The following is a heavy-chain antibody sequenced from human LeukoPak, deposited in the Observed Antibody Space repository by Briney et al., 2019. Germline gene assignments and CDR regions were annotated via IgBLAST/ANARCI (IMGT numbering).Heavy chain of an antibody. Sequence: PGGSLRLSCAASGFTFSNNAMRWVRQAPGKGLEWVANIKQDGSDKYYVDSVKGRFTISRDNAKNTLYLQMNSLRAEDTAVYYCARRSAPCGLDYWGQGTLVTVSS. CDR2: IKQDGSDK. CDR1: GFTFSNNA. CDR3: ARRSAPCGLDY. J-gene: IGHJ4*02. V-gene: IGHV3-7*03. D-gene: IGHD3/OR15-3a*01.